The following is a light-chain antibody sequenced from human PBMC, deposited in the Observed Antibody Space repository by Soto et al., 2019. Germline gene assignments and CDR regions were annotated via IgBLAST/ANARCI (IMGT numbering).Light chain of an antibody. CDR2: GAS. Sequence: EIVMTQSPATLSVPPGERATLSCRASQTIGSRFLAWYQVKPGQSPRLLIYGASSRATGIPDRFSGSWSGTDFTLTISRLEPEDFALYYCQQYSGSPFTFGPGTKVDIK. CDR3: QQYSGSPFT. CDR1: QTIGSRF. J-gene: IGKJ3*01. V-gene: IGKV3-20*01.